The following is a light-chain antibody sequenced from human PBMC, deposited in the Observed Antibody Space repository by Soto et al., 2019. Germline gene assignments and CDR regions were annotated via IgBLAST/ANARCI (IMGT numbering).Light chain of an antibody. CDR1: QNINGF. CDR3: QQSYLTPLT. CDR2: AAS. V-gene: IGKV1-39*01. J-gene: IGKJ4*01. Sequence: DIQMTQSPSSLSASVGDRVIMTCRASQNINGFLNWYQHKPGKGPDLLIYAASTLQSGVPSRFSGSGSGTEFTLTISRLQPEDFATYYCQQSYLTPLTFGGGTKVEI.